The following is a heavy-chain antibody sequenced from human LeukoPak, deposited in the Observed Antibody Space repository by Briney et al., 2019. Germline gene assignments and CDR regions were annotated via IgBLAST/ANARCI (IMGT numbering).Heavy chain of an antibody. D-gene: IGHD2-2*01. CDR1: GFTFSSYS. J-gene: IGHJ6*03. V-gene: IGHV3-48*01. CDR3: ARTPLGYCSSTSCYDGYYYMDV. CDR2: SSTSSSTI. Sequence: GGSLRLTCAASGFTFSSYSMNWVRQAPGKGLEWLSYSSTSSSTIYYADSVKGRFTISRDNAKNSLYLQMNSLRAEDTAVYYCARTPLGYCSSTSCYDGYYYMDVWGKGTTVTVSS.